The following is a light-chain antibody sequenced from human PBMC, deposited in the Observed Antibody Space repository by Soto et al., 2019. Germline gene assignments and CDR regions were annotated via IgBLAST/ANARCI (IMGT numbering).Light chain of an antibody. V-gene: IGKV3-20*01. CDR3: QQHETLIT. J-gene: IGKJ5*01. CDR1: QSVSSSY. Sequence: EIVLTQSPGTLSLSPGERATLSCRASQSVSSSYLAWYQQKPGQAPRLLIYGASSRATGIPDRFSGSGSGTDFTLTISGLEPEDFAVYYCQQHETLITFGQGTRLEIK. CDR2: GAS.